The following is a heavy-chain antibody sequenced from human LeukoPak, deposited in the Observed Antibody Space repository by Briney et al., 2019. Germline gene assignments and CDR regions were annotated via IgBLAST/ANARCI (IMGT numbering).Heavy chain of an antibody. Sequence: GASVTVSCKASGYTFTGYYMHWVRQAPGQGLEWMGWINPNSGGTNYAQKFQGRVTITRDTSISTAYMELSRLRSDDPAVYYCARSTRGYYYYYMDLWGKGTTVTVSS. D-gene: IGHD5/OR15-5a*01. V-gene: IGHV1-2*02. CDR2: INPNSGGT. CDR3: ARSTRGYYYYYMDL. J-gene: IGHJ6*03. CDR1: GYTFTGYY.